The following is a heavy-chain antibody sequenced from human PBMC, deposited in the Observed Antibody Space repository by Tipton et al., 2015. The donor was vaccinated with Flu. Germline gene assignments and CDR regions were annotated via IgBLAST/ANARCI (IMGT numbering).Heavy chain of an antibody. Sequence: LRLSCTVSGGSISSYYWSWIRQSPGKGLEWIGYIYYSGSTSYNPSLKSRVTISVDTSKNQFSLKLSSVTAADTAVYYCASTIVLGSIRWFDPWGQGTLVTVSS. D-gene: IGHD2/OR15-2a*01. V-gene: IGHV4-59*01. J-gene: IGHJ5*02. CDR2: IYYSGST. CDR1: GGSISSYY. CDR3: ASTIVLGSIRWFDP.